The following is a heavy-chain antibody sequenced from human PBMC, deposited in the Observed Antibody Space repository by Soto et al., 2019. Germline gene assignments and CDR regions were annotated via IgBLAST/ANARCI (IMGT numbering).Heavy chain of an antibody. J-gene: IGHJ4*02. D-gene: IGHD6-13*01. Sequence: GGSLRLSCAASGFTFSSYWMSWVRQAPGKGLEWVANIKQDGSEKYYVDSVKGRFTISRDNAKNSLYLQMNSLRAEDTAVYYCAREGYSSRQSHNFDYWGQGTLVTVSS. CDR2: IKQDGSEK. V-gene: IGHV3-7*01. CDR3: AREGYSSRQSHNFDY. CDR1: GFTFSSYW.